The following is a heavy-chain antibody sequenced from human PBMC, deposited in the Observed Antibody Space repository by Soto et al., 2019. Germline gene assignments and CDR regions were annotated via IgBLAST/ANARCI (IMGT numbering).Heavy chain of an antibody. CDR1: GDFISRSPYY. Sequence: SETLSLSCTDSGDFISRSPYYWGWIRQPPGKGLDWIGSIYYTGITYYNPSFESRITISADSSKNQFSLRLTSVNAADTAVYYCARQGSSFRPPRPNWFDPWGQGTLVTVSS. V-gene: IGHV4-39*01. CDR3: ARQGSSFRPPRPNWFDP. CDR2: IYYTGIT. D-gene: IGHD6-6*01. J-gene: IGHJ5*02.